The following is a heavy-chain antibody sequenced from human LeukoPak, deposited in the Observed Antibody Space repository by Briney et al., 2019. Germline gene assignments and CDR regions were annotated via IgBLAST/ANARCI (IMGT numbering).Heavy chain of an antibody. Sequence: PGGSLRLSCEASGYSFSDYYMSWIRQAPGRGLEWISYISSSGRNTNYAESVKGRFTISRDNAKNSLSLEMNSLRAEDTALYYCARAGLGACDIWGQGTMVTVSS. CDR1: GYSFSDYY. V-gene: IGHV3-11*06. CDR2: ISSSGRNT. J-gene: IGHJ3*02. D-gene: IGHD3-16*01. CDR3: ARAGLGACDI.